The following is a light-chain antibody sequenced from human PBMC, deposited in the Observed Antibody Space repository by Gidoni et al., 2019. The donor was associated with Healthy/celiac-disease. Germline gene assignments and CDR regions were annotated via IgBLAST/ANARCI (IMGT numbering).Light chain of an antibody. Sequence: EIVLTQSPGTLSLSPGERATLSCRASQSVSSIYLAWYQQKPGQAPRLLIYGASSRATGIPYRFSGSWSGTDFTLTISILEPEDFAVYYCQQYGSSPPWTFGQGTKLEIK. V-gene: IGKV3-20*01. CDR2: GAS. CDR3: QQYGSSPPWT. CDR1: QSVSSIY. J-gene: IGKJ2*02.